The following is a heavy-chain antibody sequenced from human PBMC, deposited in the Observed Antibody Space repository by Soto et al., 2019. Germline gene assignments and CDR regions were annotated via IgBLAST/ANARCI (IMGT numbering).Heavy chain of an antibody. CDR3: ARGVNQIVGGKLFDY. J-gene: IGHJ4*02. V-gene: IGHV4-34*01. CDR2: INHSGST. Sequence: SETLSLTCAVYGGSFSGYYWSWIRQPPGKGLEWIREINHSGSTNYNPSLKSRVTISVDTSKNQFSLKLSSVTAADTAVYYCARGVNQIVGGKLFDYWGQGTLVTVSS. CDR1: GGSFSGYY. D-gene: IGHD3-16*01.